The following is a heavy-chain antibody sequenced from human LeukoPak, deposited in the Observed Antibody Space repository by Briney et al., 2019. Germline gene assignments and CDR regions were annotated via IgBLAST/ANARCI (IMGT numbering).Heavy chain of an antibody. V-gene: IGHV4-34*01. CDR3: ARGPNIVVVAPNVDY. CDR1: GGSFSGYY. J-gene: IGHJ4*02. CDR2: INHSGST. D-gene: IGHD2-15*01. Sequence: KPSETLSLTCAVYGGSFSGYYWSWIRQPPGKGLEWIGEINHSGSTNYNPSLKSRVTISVDTSKNQFSLKLSSVTAADTAVYYCARGPNIVVVAPNVDYWGQGTLVTVSS.